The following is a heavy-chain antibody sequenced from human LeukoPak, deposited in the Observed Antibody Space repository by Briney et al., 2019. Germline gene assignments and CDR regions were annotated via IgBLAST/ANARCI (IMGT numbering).Heavy chain of an antibody. CDR3: ARGDRSGWYGLRDL. D-gene: IGHD6-19*01. CDR1: GYSFTTYW. V-gene: IGHV5-51*01. J-gene: IGHJ4*02. CDR2: FYPGDSDT. Sequence: GESLKISCKGFGYSFTTYWIGWVRQMPGKGLEWMGIFYPGDSDTRYNPSLQGQVTISVDKSISTAYLQWSSLQVSDTAIYYCARGDRSGWYGLRDLWGQGTLVTVSS.